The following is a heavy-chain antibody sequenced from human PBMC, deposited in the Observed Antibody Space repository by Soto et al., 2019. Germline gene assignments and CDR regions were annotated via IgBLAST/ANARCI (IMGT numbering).Heavy chain of an antibody. CDR3: ARDVFARDYSSSWYYFDY. CDR1: GYTFTSYA. J-gene: IGHJ4*02. CDR2: INAGNGST. V-gene: IGHV1-3*01. Sequence: ASVKVSCKASGYTFTSYAMHWVRQAPGQRLEWMGWINAGNGSTKYSQKFQGRVTITRDTSASTAYMELSSLRSEDTAVYYCARDVFARDYSSSWYYFDYWGQGTLVTVSS. D-gene: IGHD6-13*01.